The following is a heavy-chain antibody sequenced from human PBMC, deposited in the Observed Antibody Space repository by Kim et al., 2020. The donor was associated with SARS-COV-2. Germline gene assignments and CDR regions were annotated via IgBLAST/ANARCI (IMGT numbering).Heavy chain of an antibody. J-gene: IGHJ4*02. D-gene: IGHD5-12*01. Sequence: SPKFQGRVTITRETYAGTAYMELSSMRSEDTAVYYCARSPDIVATISLDYWGQGTLVTVSS. V-gene: IGHV1-3*01. CDR3: ARSPDIVATISLDY.